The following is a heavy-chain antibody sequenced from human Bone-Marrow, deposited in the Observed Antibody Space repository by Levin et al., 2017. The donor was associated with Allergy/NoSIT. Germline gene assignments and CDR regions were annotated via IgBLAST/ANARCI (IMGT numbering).Heavy chain of an antibody. CDR2: MNPNSGNT. CDR3: ARGAGVVVAATFRWFDP. CDR1: GYTFTSYD. V-gene: IGHV1-8*01. J-gene: IGHJ5*02. Sequence: GESLKISCKASGYTFTSYDINWVRQATGQGLEWMGWMNPNSGNTGYAQKFQGRVTMTRNTSISTAYMELSSLRSEDTAVYYCARGAGVVVAATFRWFDPWGQGTLVTVSS. D-gene: IGHD2-15*01.